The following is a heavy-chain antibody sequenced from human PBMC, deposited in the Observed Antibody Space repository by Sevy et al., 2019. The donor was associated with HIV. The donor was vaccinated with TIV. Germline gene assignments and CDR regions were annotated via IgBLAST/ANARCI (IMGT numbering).Heavy chain of an antibody. CDR2: FSFGCGKI. D-gene: IGHD2-8*01. Sequence: RLSCAASGFTFSKYSMSWIRQTPGKGLERVSTFSFGCGKINYADSVKGRFTISRDDSRNTFYLQMNSLRAEDTAIYYCAREGCTKPHDYWGQGTVVTGSS. V-gene: IGHV3-23*01. CDR1: GFTFSKYS. J-gene: IGHJ4*02. CDR3: AREGCTKPHDY.